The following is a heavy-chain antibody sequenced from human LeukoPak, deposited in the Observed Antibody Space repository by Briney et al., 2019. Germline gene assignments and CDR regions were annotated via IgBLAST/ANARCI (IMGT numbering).Heavy chain of an antibody. V-gene: IGHV4-34*01. J-gene: IGHJ1*01. CDR1: GVSFSGYY. CDR3: ARVVTMVRGVIRYFQH. Sequence: SETLSLNCAVYGVSFSGYYWSWIRQPPGKGLEWIGEINHSGSTNYNPSLKSRVTISVDTSKNQFSLKLSSVTAADTAVYYCARVVTMVRGVIRYFQHWGQGTLVTVSS. D-gene: IGHD3-10*01. CDR2: INHSGST.